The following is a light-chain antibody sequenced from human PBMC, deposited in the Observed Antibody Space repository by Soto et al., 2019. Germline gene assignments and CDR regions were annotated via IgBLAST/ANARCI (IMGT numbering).Light chain of an antibody. CDR3: SSFTSINTWV. CDR2: EVS. Sequence: QSVLTQPASVSGSPGQSITISCTGTSSDVGGYNYVSWYQQHPGKAPKLMIYEVSNRPSGVSNRFSGSKSGNTASLTISGLQADDEADYYCSSFTSINTWVFGGGTKVTVL. CDR1: SSDVGGYNY. J-gene: IGLJ3*02. V-gene: IGLV2-14*01.